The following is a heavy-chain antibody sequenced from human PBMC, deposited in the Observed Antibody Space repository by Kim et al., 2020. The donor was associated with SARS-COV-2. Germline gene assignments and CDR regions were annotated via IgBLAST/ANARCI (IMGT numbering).Heavy chain of an antibody. CDR1: GYTFTGYY. D-gene: IGHD3-3*02. CDR2: INPNSGGT. V-gene: IGHV1-2*06. CDR3: ARLHFWSGYKDDAFDI. J-gene: IGHJ3*02. Sequence: ASVKVSRKASGYTFTGYYMHWVRQAPGQGLEWMGRINPNSGGTNYAQKFQGRVTMTRDTSISTAYMELSRLRSDDTAVYYCARLHFWSGYKDDAFDIWGQERMVTVSS.